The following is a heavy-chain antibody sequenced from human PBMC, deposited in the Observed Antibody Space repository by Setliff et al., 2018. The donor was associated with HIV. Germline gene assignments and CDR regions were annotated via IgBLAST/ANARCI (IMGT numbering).Heavy chain of an antibody. V-gene: IGHV1-2*02. CDR2: ISPQNGDR. D-gene: IGHD4-4*01. CDR3: ARALYTNLAHFDY. J-gene: IGHJ4*02. CDR1: GYTFTDYF. Sequence: VASVKVSCKASGYTFTDYFIHWVRQAPGQGLEWMGWISPQNGDRKIPQRFRGRVTMTSDTSTSTVYMELSSLRSEDTAVYYCARALYTNLAHFDYLGQGTLVTVSS.